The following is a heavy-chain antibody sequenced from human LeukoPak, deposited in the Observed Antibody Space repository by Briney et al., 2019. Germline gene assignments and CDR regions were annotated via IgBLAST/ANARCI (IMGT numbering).Heavy chain of an antibody. J-gene: IGHJ4*02. D-gene: IGHD3-10*01. CDR1: GFNFGSYS. V-gene: IGHV3-23*01. CDR3: ARKSASGNYPLDY. CDR2: ISADSATT. Sequence: GGSLRLSCAASGFNFGSYSMTWVRQAPGKGLEWVSAISADSATTFYADSVKGRFTISRDNAKNTVFLQMSSLRAEDTALYYCARKSASGNYPLDYWGQGTLVTVSS.